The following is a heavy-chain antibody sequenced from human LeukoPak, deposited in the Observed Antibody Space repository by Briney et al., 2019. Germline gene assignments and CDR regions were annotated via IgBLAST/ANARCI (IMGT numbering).Heavy chain of an antibody. V-gene: IGHV3-21*01. CDR2: ISSSSSYI. CDR1: GFTFSSYS. D-gene: IGHD2-8*01. J-gene: IGHJ4*02. CDR3: ARVPLGYCTNGVCSHFDY. Sequence: PGGSLRLSCAASGFTFSSYSMNWVRQAPGKGLEWVSSISSSSSYIYYADSVKGRFTISRDNAKNSLYLQMNSLRAEDTAVYYCARVPLGYCTNGVCSHFDYWGQGTLVTVSS.